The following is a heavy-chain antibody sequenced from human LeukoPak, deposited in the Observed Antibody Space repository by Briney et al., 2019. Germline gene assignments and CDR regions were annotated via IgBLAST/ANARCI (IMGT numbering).Heavy chain of an antibody. CDR1: GGSISSYY. Sequence: SETLSLTCTVSGGSISSYYWSWIRQPPGKGLEWIGYIYYSGSTNYNPSLKSRVTISVDTSKNQFSLKLSSVTATDTAVYYCARGGSSWYNWFDPWGQGTLVTVSS. D-gene: IGHD6-13*01. V-gene: IGHV4-59*08. J-gene: IGHJ5*02. CDR3: ARGGSSWYNWFDP. CDR2: IYYSGST.